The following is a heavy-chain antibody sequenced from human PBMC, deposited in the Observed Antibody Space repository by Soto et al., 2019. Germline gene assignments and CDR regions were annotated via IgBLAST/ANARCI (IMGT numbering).Heavy chain of an antibody. J-gene: IGHJ4*01. Sequence: RLPCELCGLSFDSYAFHWDCQDPGKGMEWLSVISYHGREIYYADSVKDRFTISRDNFKKTVYLQMNSLRSDDTALYYCARDPVTVNGSCVDWWGQGTLGTVSS. CDR3: ARDPVTVNGSCVDW. CDR2: ISYHGREI. CDR1: GLSFDSYA. D-gene: IGHD3-10*01. V-gene: IGHV3-30-3*01.